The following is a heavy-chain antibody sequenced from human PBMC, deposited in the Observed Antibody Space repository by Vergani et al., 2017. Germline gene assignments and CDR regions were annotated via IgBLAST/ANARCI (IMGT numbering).Heavy chain of an antibody. V-gene: IGHV4-59*01. Sequence: QVQLQESGPGLVKPSETLSLTCTVSGGSISSYYWSWIRQPPGKGLEWIGYIYYSGSTTYNPSLKSRVTISVDTSKNQFSLKLSSVTAADTAVYYCASAYSSSWYPYWGQGTLVTVSS. J-gene: IGHJ4*02. CDR3: ASAYSSSWYPY. CDR2: IYYSGST. D-gene: IGHD6-13*01. CDR1: GGSISSYY.